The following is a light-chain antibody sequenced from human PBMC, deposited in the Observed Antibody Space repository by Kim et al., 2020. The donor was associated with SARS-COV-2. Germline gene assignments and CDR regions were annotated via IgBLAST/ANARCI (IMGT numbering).Light chain of an antibody. Sequence: SSSGDRFTITCRSSQTISTYVNWYQQKPGKPPKLLIYAASSLQSGVPLRFTGRGSWSEFNLCISSLQPEDFAIYYCQQSYSTPLTFGGGTKVDIK. V-gene: IGKV1-39*01. CDR1: QTISTY. J-gene: IGKJ4*01. CDR2: AAS. CDR3: QQSYSTPLT.